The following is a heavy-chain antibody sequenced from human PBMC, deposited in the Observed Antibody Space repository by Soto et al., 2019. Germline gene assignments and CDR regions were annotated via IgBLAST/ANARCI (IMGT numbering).Heavy chain of an antibody. Sequence: QVQLVESGGGVVQPGRSLRLSCAASGFTFSSYGMHWVRQAPGKGLEWMAVIWYDGNSKDYGDSVRGRFTVSRDNSKNTLYLQMDILRAEDTAVYYCARDSSSGEGFDFWGQGTLVTVSS. D-gene: IGHD7-27*01. CDR3: ARDSSSGEGFDF. J-gene: IGHJ4*02. CDR2: IWYDGNSK. CDR1: GFTFSSYG. V-gene: IGHV3-33*01.